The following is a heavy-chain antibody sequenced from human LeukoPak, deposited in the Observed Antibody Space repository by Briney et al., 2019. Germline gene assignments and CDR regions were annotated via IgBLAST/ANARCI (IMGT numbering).Heavy chain of an antibody. V-gene: IGHV1-24*01. CDR1: GYTLTELS. J-gene: IGHJ4*02. Sequence: ASVKVSCKVSGYTLTELSMHWVRQAPGKGLEWMGGFDPEDGETIYAQKFQGRVTMTEDTSTDTAYMELSSLRSEDTAVYYCATRVYSSSWYYFDYWGQGTLVTVSS. CDR2: FDPEDGET. CDR3: ATRVYSSSWYYFDY. D-gene: IGHD6-13*01.